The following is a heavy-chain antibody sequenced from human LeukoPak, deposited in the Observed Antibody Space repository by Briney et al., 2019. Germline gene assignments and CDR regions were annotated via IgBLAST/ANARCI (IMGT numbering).Heavy chain of an antibody. V-gene: IGHV5-51*01. CDR1: GYSFTSYW. CDR3: ARRGLRWSRHDAFDI. J-gene: IGHJ3*02. Sequence: GESLKISCKGSGYSFTSYWIGWVRQMPGKGLEWMGIIYPGDSDTRYSPSFQGQITISADKSISTAYLQWSSLKASDTAMYYCARRGLRWSRHDAFDIWGQGTMVTVSS. D-gene: IGHD4-23*01. CDR2: IYPGDSDT.